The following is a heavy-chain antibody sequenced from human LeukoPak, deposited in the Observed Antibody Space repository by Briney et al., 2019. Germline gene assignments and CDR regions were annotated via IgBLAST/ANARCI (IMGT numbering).Heavy chain of an antibody. Sequence: GGSLRLSCAASGFTFSSYAMSWVRQAPGKGLEWVSAISGSGGSTYYADSVKGRFTISRDNSKNTLYLQMNSLRAEDTAVYYCAKGKGVVRAAIRGGNWFDPWCQGTLVTVSS. J-gene: IGHJ5*02. CDR3: AKGKGVVRAAIRGGNWFDP. V-gene: IGHV3-23*01. CDR1: GFTFSSYA. CDR2: ISGSGGST. D-gene: IGHD2-2*01.